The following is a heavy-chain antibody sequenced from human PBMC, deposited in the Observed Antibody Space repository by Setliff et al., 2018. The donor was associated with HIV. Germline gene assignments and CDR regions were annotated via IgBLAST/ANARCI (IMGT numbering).Heavy chain of an antibody. Sequence: SETLSLTCTVSGGSINSYYWSWIRQPPGKGLEWIGYIYYSGTTNYNPSLKSRVTISVDTSKNQFSLSLNSVTAADTAVYYCARKHLFNVFDYWGQGTLVTVSS. CDR2: IYYSGTT. CDR3: ARKHLFNVFDY. V-gene: IGHV4-59*03. CDR1: GGSINSYY. J-gene: IGHJ4*02.